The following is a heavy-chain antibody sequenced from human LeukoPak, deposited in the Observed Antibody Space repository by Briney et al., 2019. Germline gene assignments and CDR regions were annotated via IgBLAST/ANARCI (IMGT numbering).Heavy chain of an antibody. Sequence: GGSLRLSCAASGFTFSSYWMSWVRQAPGKGLEWVANIKQDGSEKYYVDSVKGRFTISRDNAKNSLYLQMNSLRAEDTAVYYCARVSRYCSGGSCYFDYWGQGTLVTVSS. CDR3: ARVSRYCSGGSCYFDY. CDR1: GFTFSSYW. CDR2: IKQDGSEK. D-gene: IGHD2-15*01. V-gene: IGHV3-7*01. J-gene: IGHJ4*02.